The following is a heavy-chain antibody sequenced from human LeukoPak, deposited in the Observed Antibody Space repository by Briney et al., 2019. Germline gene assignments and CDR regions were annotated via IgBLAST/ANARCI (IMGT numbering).Heavy chain of an antibody. J-gene: IGHJ3*01. V-gene: IGHV3-21*01. Sequence: PGGSLRLSCAASGFTFSTYTLSWVRQTPGKGLEWVSSMSSSGGDTSYADSLKGRFTASRDNAKNSLYLQMNSLRGEDTAVYYCTRTSGPQGAFAFWGQGTMVTVSS. CDR2: MSSSGGDT. D-gene: IGHD7-27*01. CDR3: TRTSGPQGAFAF. CDR1: GFTFSTYT.